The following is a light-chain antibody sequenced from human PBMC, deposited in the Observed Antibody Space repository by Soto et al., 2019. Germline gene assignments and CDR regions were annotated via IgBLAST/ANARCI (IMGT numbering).Light chain of an antibody. CDR3: SSDAGNNSYV. V-gene: IGLV2-8*01. CDR2: EVS. Sequence: QSALTQPPSASGSPGQSVTISCTGTSSDVGDYNYVSWYQYNYVSWYQQHPGKAPELMLYEVSKRPSGVPDRFSGSQSGNTASLTVSGLQAEDEADYYGSSDAGNNSYVFGTGTKVTVL. J-gene: IGLJ1*01. CDR1: SSDVGDYNYVSWYQYNY.